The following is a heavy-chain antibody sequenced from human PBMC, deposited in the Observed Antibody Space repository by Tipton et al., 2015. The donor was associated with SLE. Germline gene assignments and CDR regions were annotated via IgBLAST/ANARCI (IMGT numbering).Heavy chain of an antibody. CDR2: ISAYNGNT. V-gene: IGHV1-18*01. J-gene: IGHJ3*02. Sequence: QSGPEVKKPGASVKVSCKASGYTFTSYGISWVRQAPGQGLEWMGWISAYNGNTNYAQKLQGRVTMTTDTSTSTAYMELRSLRSDDTAVYYGARDLRYCDWLLSDAFDIWGQGTMVTVPS. D-gene: IGHD3-9*01. CDR1: GYTFTSYG. CDR3: ARDLRYCDWLLSDAFDI.